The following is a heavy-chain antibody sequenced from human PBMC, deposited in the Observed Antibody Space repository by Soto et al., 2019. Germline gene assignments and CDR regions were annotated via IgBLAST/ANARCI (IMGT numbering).Heavy chain of an antibody. CDR1: GFTVSTEY. V-gene: IGHV3-66*01. J-gene: IGHJ4*02. D-gene: IGHD3-16*01. CDR3: ARDPWAADS. Sequence: EVQLVESGGGLVQPGGSLRLSCAASGFTVSTEYMSWVRQAPGKGLEWVSVIYSGGSTCYADSVRGRFTISRDNSKNTVNLQMNSLRAEDTAVYYCARDPWAADSWGQGTLVTVSS. CDR2: IYSGGST.